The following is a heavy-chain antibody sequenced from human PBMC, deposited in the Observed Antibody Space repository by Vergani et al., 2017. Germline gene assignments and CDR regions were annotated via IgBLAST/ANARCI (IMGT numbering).Heavy chain of an antibody. Sequence: QVQLVQSGSELKKPGASVKVSCKASGYTFTSYAMNWVRQAPGQGLEWMGWISAYNCNTNYAQKLQGRVTMTTDTSTSTAYMELRSLRSDDTAVYYCARMDYYDSSGYYYFDYWGQGTLVTVSS. CDR1: GYTFTSYA. D-gene: IGHD3-22*01. CDR2: ISAYNCNT. V-gene: IGHV1-18*01. J-gene: IGHJ4*02. CDR3: ARMDYYDSSGYYYFDY.